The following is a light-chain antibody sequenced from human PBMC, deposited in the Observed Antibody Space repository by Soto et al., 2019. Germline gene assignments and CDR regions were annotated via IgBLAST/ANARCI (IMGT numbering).Light chain of an antibody. CDR3: QQYGSSPPWT. V-gene: IGKV3-20*01. Sequence: EIVLTQSPGTLSLSPGERATLSCRASQSFSSTYLAWYQQKPGQAPRLLIYGASSRAAGVRDRFSGSGSGTDFTLTISRLEPEDFAVYYCQQYGSSPPWTFGQGTKVDIK. CDR1: QSFSSTY. CDR2: GAS. J-gene: IGKJ1*01.